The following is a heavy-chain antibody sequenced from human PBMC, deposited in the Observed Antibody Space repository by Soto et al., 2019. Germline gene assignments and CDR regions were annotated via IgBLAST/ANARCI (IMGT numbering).Heavy chain of an antibody. CDR2: ISWHSGDI. CDR1: GFMFDDYA. D-gene: IGHD3-3*01. Sequence: EVQLVESGGGLVQPGRSLRLSCAASGFMFDDYAMHWVRQAPGKGLEWVSGISWHSGDIGYADSVKDRFTISRDNAKNFLYLQMNSLRREDTAFYYCAKDTAAFWSGYAAFDYWGQGTLVTVSS. V-gene: IGHV3-9*01. J-gene: IGHJ4*02. CDR3: AKDTAAFWSGYAAFDY.